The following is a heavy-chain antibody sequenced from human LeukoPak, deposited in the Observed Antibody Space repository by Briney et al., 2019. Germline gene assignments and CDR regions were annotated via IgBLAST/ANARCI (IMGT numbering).Heavy chain of an antibody. D-gene: IGHD3-22*01. CDR2: IYHSGST. CDR3: ARKQTYYYDSSGYYLFDY. CDR1: GGSISSSNW. V-gene: IGHV4-4*02. J-gene: IGHJ4*02. Sequence: SETLSLTCAVSGGSISSSNWWSWVRQPPGKGLEWIGEIYHSGSTNYNPSLKSRVTISVDESKNQFSLKLSSVTAADTAVYYCARKQTYYYDSSGYYLFDYWGQGTLVTVSS.